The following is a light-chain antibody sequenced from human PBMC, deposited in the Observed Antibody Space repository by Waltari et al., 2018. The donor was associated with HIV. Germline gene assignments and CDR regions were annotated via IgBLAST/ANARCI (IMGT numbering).Light chain of an antibody. Sequence: QSVLTQPPSVSGAPGQRVTISCNGSSSNVGAAYAVPWYQHLPGTAPKLLIYSINNRPSGVPDRFSGSKSGTSASLAIAGLQPEDEADYYCQSYDSSLSGLLFGGGTKLTVL. CDR3: QSYDSSLSGLL. V-gene: IGLV1-40*01. CDR1: SSNVGAAYA. CDR2: SIN. J-gene: IGLJ2*01.